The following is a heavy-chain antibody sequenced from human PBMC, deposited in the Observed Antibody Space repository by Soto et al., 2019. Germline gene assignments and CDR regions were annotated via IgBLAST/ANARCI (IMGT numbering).Heavy chain of an antibody. CDR2: IHDSGST. CDR1: GAAVSSDGYY. Sequence: SETLSLTCSVSGAAVSSDGYYWSWIRQRPGKGLEWIGHIHDSGSTYYNPSLKSRVSISVDTSKNQFSLQLNSVTAADTAVYYCANRVYERNGYYYLLYWGQGTLVTVSS. D-gene: IGHD3-22*01. V-gene: IGHV4-31*03. J-gene: IGHJ4*02. CDR3: ANRVYERNGYYYLLY.